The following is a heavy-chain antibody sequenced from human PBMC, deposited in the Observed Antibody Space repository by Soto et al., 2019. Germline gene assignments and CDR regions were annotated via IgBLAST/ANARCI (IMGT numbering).Heavy chain of an antibody. CDR3: TTGPTFYYAY. CDR1: GFTFSSYA. D-gene: IGHD3-10*01. Sequence: PGGSLRLSCSASGFTFSSYAMHWVRQAPGKGLECVSVISHGQTYINYAESVKGRFTISTDNSKNTLYLQMDSLRPEDTAVYYCTTGPTFYYAYWGQGTLVTVSS. V-gene: IGHV3-30-3*01. CDR2: ISHGQTYI. J-gene: IGHJ4*02.